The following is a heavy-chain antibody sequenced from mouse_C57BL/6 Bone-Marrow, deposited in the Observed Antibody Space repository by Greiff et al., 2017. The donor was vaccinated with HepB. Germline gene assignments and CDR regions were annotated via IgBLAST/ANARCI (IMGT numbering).Heavy chain of an antibody. Sequence: EVMLVESEGGLVQPGSSMKLSCTASGFTFSDYYMAWVRQVPEKGLEWVANINYDGSSTYYLDSLKSRFIISRDNAKNILYLQMSSLKSEDTATYYCARAWLRRYFDVWGTGTTVTVSS. J-gene: IGHJ1*03. CDR2: INYDGSST. V-gene: IGHV5-16*01. CDR3: ARAWLRRYFDV. CDR1: GFTFSDYY. D-gene: IGHD2-2*01.